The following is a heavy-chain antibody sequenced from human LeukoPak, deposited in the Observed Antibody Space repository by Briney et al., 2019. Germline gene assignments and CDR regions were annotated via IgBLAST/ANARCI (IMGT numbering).Heavy chain of an antibody. CDR2: IYYSGST. Sequence: SETLSLTCTVSGGSISSSSYYWGWIRQPPGKGLEWIGSIYYSGSTYYNPSLKSRVTISVDTSKNQFSLKLSSVTAADTAVYYCASLSSIAPDFAYWRQGTLVTVSS. V-gene: IGHV4-39*01. CDR3: ASLSSIAPDFAY. D-gene: IGHD6-6*01. J-gene: IGHJ4*02. CDR1: GGSISSSSYY.